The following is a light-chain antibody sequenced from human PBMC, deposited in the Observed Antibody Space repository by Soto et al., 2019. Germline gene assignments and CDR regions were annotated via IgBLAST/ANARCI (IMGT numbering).Light chain of an antibody. CDR3: QAWDSSTVV. CDR1: KLGDKN. Sequence: SYELTQPPSVSVSPGQTASLTCSGNKLGDKNASWYQQKPGQSPVLVIYQDNKRPSGIPERFSGSNSGNTATLTISGTQPKDEAYYYCQAWDSSTVVFGGGTKLTVL. V-gene: IGLV3-1*01. J-gene: IGLJ2*01. CDR2: QDN.